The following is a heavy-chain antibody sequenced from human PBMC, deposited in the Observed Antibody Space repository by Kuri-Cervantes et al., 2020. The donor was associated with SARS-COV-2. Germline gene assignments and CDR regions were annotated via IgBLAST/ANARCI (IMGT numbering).Heavy chain of an antibody. CDR2: ISSSSSTI. CDR3: ARVSCSSTSCYGRHDAFDI. CDR1: GFTFSSYS. Sequence: GGSLRLSCAASGFTFSSYSMNWVRQAPGKGLEWVSYISSSSSTIYYADSVEGRFTISRDNAKNSLYLQMNSLRAEDTAVYYCARVSCSSTSCYGRHDAFDIWGQGTMVTVSS. D-gene: IGHD2-2*01. V-gene: IGHV3-48*04. J-gene: IGHJ3*02.